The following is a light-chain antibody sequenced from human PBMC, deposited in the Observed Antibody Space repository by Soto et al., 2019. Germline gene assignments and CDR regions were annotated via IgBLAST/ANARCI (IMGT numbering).Light chain of an antibody. CDR1: QSISSY. J-gene: IGKJ1*01. Sequence: DSQLTLYPSPLSASVGDRVTITCRASQSISSYLNWYQQKPGKAPKLLIYAATSLQSGVPSRFSGSGSGTDFTLTICRLQPEDFTTYKSAQCDSMPRTSCQGTMVDVK. CDR3: AQCDSMPRT. CDR2: AAT. V-gene: IGKV1-39*01.